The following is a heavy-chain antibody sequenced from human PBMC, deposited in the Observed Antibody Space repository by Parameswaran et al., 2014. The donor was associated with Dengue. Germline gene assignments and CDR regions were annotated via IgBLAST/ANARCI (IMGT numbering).Heavy chain of an antibody. CDR3: ARSVVPAATYFDY. Sequence: VRQMPGKGLEWVAVISYDGSNKYYADSVKGRFTISRENSKNTLYLQMNSLRAEDTAVYYCARSVVPAATYFDYWGQGTLVTVSS. CDR2: ISYDGSNK. D-gene: IGHD2-2*01. V-gene: IGHV3-30*04. J-gene: IGHJ4*02.